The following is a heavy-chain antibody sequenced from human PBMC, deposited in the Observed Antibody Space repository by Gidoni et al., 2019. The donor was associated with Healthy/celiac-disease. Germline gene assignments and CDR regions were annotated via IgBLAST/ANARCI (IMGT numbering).Heavy chain of an antibody. J-gene: IGHJ4*02. CDR1: GFTFSSYA. D-gene: IGHD2-2*01. Sequence: EVPLLESGGGLVQPGGSLRLSCAASGFTFSSYAMSWVRQAPGKGLEWVSAISGRGGSTYYADSVKGRFTISRDNSKNTLYLQMNSLRAEDTAVYYCAKARLKVVPAADFDYWGQGTLVTVSS. CDR3: AKARLKVVPAADFDY. V-gene: IGHV3-23*01. CDR2: ISGRGGST.